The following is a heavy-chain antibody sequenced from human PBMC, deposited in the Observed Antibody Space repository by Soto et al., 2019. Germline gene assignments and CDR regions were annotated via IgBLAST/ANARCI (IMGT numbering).Heavy chain of an antibody. D-gene: IGHD5-18*01. CDR1: GFTFSSYA. J-gene: IGHJ4*02. CDR3: ARDKRFYSYPDY. CDR2: ISYDGSNK. Sequence: LRLSCAASGFTFSSYAMHWVRQAPGKGLEWVAVISYDGSNKYYADSVKGRFTISRDNSKNTLYLQMNSLRAEDTAVYYCARDKRFYSYPDYWGQGTLVTVSS. V-gene: IGHV3-30-3*01.